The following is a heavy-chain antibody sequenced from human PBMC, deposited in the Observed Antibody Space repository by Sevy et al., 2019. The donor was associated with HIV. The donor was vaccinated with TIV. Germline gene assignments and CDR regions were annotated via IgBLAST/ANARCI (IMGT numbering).Heavy chain of an antibody. CDR3: AGGYSSSWYGMGGYYYYYGMDV. V-gene: IGHV3-48*02. CDR1: GFTFSSYS. D-gene: IGHD6-13*01. CDR2: ISSSSSTI. J-gene: IGHJ6*02. Sequence: GGSLRLSCAASGFTFSSYSMNWVRQAPGKGLEWVSYISSSSSTIYYADSVKGRFNISRDNAKNSLYLQMNSLRDEDTAVYYCAGGYSSSWYGMGGYYYYYGMDVWGQGTTVTVSS.